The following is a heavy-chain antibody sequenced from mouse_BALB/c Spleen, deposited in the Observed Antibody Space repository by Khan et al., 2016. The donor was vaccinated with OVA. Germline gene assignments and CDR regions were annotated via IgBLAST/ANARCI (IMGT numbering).Heavy chain of an antibody. CDR3: ARPPFLSGLMVY. V-gene: IGHV9-3-1*01. CDR1: GYTFKNHG. Sequence: QIQLVQSGPELKKPGETVKLSCKASGYTFKNHGMNWVKQAPGKGLKWMGWINTYTGEPTYVEDFKGRFAFSLETSASTAYLQINNLKNEDTATCCCARPPFLSGLMVYWGQGTSVTVS. D-gene: IGHD2-3*01. CDR2: INTYTGEP. J-gene: IGHJ4*01.